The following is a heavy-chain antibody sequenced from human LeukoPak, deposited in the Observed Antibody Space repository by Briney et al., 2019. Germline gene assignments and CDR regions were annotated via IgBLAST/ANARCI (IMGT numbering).Heavy chain of an antibody. CDR3: ASVDIVAPGG. J-gene: IGHJ4*02. CDR1: GFTFSSYE. D-gene: IGHD5-12*01. V-gene: IGHV3-48*03. CDR2: ISSSGSTI. Sequence: GGSLRLSCAASGFTFSSYEMNWVRQAPGKGLEWVSYISSSGSTIYYADSVKGRFTISRGNAKNSLYLQMNSLRAEDTAVYYCASVDIVAPGGWGQGTLVTVSS.